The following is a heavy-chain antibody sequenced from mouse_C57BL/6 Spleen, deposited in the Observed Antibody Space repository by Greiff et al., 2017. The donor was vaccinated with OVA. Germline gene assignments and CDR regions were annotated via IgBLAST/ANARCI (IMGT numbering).Heavy chain of an antibody. Sequence: EVQLQQSGPELVKPGASVKISCKASGYTFTDYYMNWVKQSHGKSLEWIGDINPNNGGTSYNQKFKGKATLTVDKSSSTAYMELRSLTSEDSAVYYCARRDGSSGPFAYWGQGTLVTVSA. D-gene: IGHD3-2*02. J-gene: IGHJ3*01. V-gene: IGHV1-26*01. CDR2: INPNNGGT. CDR3: ARRDGSSGPFAY. CDR1: GYTFTDYY.